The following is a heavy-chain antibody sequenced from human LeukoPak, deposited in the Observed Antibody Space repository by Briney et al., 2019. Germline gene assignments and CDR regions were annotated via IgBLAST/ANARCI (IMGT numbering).Heavy chain of an antibody. D-gene: IGHD6-19*01. CDR1: GYTFTGYY. J-gene: IGHJ4*02. V-gene: IGHV1-2*02. Sequence: ASVKVSCKASGYTFTGYYMHWVRQAPGQGPEWMGWINPNSGGTNYAQKFQGRVTMTRDTSISTAYMELSRLRSDDTAVYYCARDLPGSGPNFDYWGQGTLVTVSS. CDR2: INPNSGGT. CDR3: ARDLPGSGPNFDY.